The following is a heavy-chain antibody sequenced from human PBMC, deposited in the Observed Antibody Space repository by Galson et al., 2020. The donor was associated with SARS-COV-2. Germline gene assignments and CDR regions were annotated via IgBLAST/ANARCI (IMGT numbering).Heavy chain of an antibody. J-gene: IGHJ4*02. V-gene: IGHV3-9*01. D-gene: IGHD6-19*01. CDR3: AKDSGYSSGGIDY. CDR1: GFTFNDYG. CDR2: ISSNSGNI. Sequence: GGSLRLSCAASGFTFNDYGMNWVRQAPGKGLEWVSGISSNSGNICYADSVKGRFTISRDNAKNSLYLQMNSLRADDTAVYYCAKDSGYSSGGIDYWLQRTLVTVSS.